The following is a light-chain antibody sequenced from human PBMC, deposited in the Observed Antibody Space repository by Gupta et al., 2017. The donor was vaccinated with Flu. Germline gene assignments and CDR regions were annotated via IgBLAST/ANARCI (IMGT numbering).Light chain of an antibody. Sequence: PPLSPPEKTAPLCRTARKSGSSYLAWYQQKPGQAPRLLISDASKRATGIPARFSGSGSGTDFTLTISSLEPEDFAVYYWQQCSDWLTFGHGTKVDIK. CDR3: QQCSDWLT. CDR1: KSGSSY. CDR2: DAS. V-gene: IGKV3-11*01. J-gene: IGKJ3*01.